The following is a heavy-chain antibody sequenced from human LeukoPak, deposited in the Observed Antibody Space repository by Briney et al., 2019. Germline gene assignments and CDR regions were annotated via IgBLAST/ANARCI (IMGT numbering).Heavy chain of an antibody. J-gene: IGHJ4*02. CDR3: ARDLQSYDILTGYYLGAYFDY. Sequence: ASVKVSCKVSGYTLTELSMHWVRQAPGKGLEWMGGFDPEDGETIYAQKFQGRVTMTEDTSTDTAYMELSSLRSEDTAVYYCARDLQSYDILTGYYLGAYFDYWGQGTLVTVSS. CDR2: FDPEDGET. V-gene: IGHV1-24*01. CDR1: GYTLTELS. D-gene: IGHD3-9*01.